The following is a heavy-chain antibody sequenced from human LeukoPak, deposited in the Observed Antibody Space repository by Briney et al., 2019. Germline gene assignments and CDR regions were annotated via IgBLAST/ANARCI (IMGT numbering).Heavy chain of an antibody. CDR1: VCTFSSYA. CDR2: IIPLFVTA. D-gene: IGHD4-17*01. Sequence: SVKVSYKASVCTFSSYAISWVRQAPGQRLEWMGGIIPLFVTANYPQKLEGRVTITADESTISAYIELSSLRSEYPAVYYCARDPGDYGDYLLDYWGQGTLVTVSS. CDR3: ARDPGDYGDYLLDY. V-gene: IGHV1-69*13. J-gene: IGHJ4*02.